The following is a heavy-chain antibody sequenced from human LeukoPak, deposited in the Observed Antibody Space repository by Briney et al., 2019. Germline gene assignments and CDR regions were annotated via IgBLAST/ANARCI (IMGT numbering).Heavy chain of an antibody. CDR2: ISGGGKST. D-gene: IGHD2-21*01. Sequence: GGSLRLSCAASEFTFSIYAMSWVRQAPGKGLEWVSNISGGGKSTHYADSVKGRSTTSRDHAKNTVYLQMNSLRAEDAAVYYCARGRGPDCSGGCYSRILDYWGEGALVTLSS. J-gene: IGHJ4*02. CDR1: EFTFSIYA. V-gene: IGHV3-23*01. CDR3: ARGRGPDCSGGCYSRILDY.